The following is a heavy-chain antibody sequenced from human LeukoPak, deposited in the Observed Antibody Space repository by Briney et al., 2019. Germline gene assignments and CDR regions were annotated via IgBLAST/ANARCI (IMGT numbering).Heavy chain of an antibody. Sequence: LKPSETLSLTCAVYGGSFSGYYWSWIRPPPGKGLEWIGEINHSGSTNYNSSLKSRVTISVDTSKNQFSLKLSSVTAADTAVYYCASWRSLVGATFDPWGQGTLVTVSS. CDR1: GGSFSGYY. CDR3: ASWRSLVGATFDP. CDR2: INHSGST. D-gene: IGHD1-26*01. V-gene: IGHV4-34*01. J-gene: IGHJ5*02.